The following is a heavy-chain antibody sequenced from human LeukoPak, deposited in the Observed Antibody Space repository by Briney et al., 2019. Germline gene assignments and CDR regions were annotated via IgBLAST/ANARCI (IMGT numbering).Heavy chain of an antibody. Sequence: ASVKVSCKASGYTFTGYYMHWVRQAPGQGLEWMGWINPNSGGTNYAQKFQGRVTMTRDTSISTAYMELSRLRSDDTAVYYCARLGFTYSSSSVDYWGQGTLVTASS. J-gene: IGHJ4*02. D-gene: IGHD6-6*01. V-gene: IGHV1-2*02. CDR1: GYTFTGYY. CDR3: ARLGFTYSSSSVDY. CDR2: INPNSGGT.